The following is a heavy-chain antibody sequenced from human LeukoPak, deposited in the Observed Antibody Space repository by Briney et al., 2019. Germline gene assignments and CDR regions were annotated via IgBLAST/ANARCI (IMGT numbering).Heavy chain of an antibody. J-gene: IGHJ4*02. D-gene: IGHD6-19*01. CDR2: ISYDGSNK. Sequence: PGGSLRLSCAASGFTFSSYAMHWVRQAPGKGLEWVAVISYDGSNKYYADSVKGRFTISRDNSKNTLYLQMNSLRAEDTAVYYCARDWAVAGTLDYWGQGTLVTVSS. CDR3: ARDWAVAGTLDY. V-gene: IGHV3-30*04. CDR1: GFTFSSYA.